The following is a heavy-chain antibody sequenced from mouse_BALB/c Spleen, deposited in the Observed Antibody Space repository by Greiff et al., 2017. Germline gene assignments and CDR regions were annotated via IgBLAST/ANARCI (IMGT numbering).Heavy chain of an antibody. V-gene: IGHV1-63*02. CDR3: ARSGLYYFDY. J-gene: IGHJ2*01. D-gene: IGHD3-1*01. CDR2: IYPGGGYT. CDR1: GYTFTNYW. Sequence: VQLVESGAELVRPGTSVKISCKASGYTFTNYWLGWVKQRPGHGLEWIGDIYPGGGYTNYNEKFKGKATLTADTSSSTAYMQLSSLTSEDSAVYFCARSGLYYFDYWGQGTTLTVSS.